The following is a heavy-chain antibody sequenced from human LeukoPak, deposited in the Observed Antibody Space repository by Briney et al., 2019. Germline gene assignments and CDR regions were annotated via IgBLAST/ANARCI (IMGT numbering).Heavy chain of an antibody. V-gene: IGHV4-59*08. D-gene: IGHD3-10*01. Sequence: SETLSLTCTVSGGSIGSYYWSWIRQPPGKGLEWIGYIYYSGSTNYNPSLKSRVTISVDTSKNQFSLKLSSVTAADTAVYYCARHYGSGYYFDYWGQGTLVTVSS. CDR2: IYYSGST. J-gene: IGHJ4*02. CDR1: GGSIGSYY. CDR3: ARHYGSGYYFDY.